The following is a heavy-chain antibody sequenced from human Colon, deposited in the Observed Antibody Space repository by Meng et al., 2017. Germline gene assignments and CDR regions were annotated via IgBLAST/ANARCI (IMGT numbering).Heavy chain of an antibody. CDR2: TYYRFKWYN. CDR3: ARDPNYYDSSCYLEAFDI. CDR1: WDSVSRSSAA. D-gene: IGHD3-22*01. V-gene: IGHV6-1*01. Sequence: QTLSLTFANSWDSVSRSSAAWNWIRQSPSRGLGWLGRTYYRFKWYNDHEVSMKSRITINPDTNNNKLSRQLNSLTPEDTAVYYCARDPNYYDSSCYLEAFDIWGQGTMVTVSS. J-gene: IGHJ3*02.